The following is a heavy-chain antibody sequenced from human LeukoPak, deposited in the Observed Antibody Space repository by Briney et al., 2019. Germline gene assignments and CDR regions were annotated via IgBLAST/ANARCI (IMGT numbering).Heavy chain of an antibody. Sequence: SVKVSCKASGYIFISYYIHWVRQAPGQGLEWMGIINHNGGSTSYAQKFQGRVTMTRDTSTSTVYMELSSLRSDDTAVYYCARGYSSGWGKDYYYYMDVWGKGTTVTVS. CDR3: ARGYSSGWGKDYYYYMDV. CDR1: GYIFISYY. V-gene: IGHV1-46*01. J-gene: IGHJ6*03. D-gene: IGHD6-19*01. CDR2: INHNGGST.